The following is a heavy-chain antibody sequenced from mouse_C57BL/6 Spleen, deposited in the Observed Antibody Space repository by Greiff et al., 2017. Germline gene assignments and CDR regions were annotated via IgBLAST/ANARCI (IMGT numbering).Heavy chain of an antibody. V-gene: IGHV3-6*01. CDR1: GYSITSGYY. CDR3: ARGRWSYY. J-gene: IGHJ4*01. CDR2: ISYDGSN. D-gene: IGHD2-3*01. Sequence: VQLQQSGPGLVKPSQSLSLTCSVTGYSITSGYYWNWIRQFPGNKLEWMGYISYDGSNNYNPSLKNRISITRDTSKNQFFLKLNSVTTEDTATYYCARGRWSYYWGQGTSVTVSS.